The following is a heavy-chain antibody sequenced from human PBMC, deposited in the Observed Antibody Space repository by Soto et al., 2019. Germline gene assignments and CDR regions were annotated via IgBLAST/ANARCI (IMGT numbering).Heavy chain of an antibody. CDR2: INSDGSST. D-gene: IGHD3-10*01. CDR1: GFTLSSYW. V-gene: IGHV3-74*01. CDR3: ARASTFYYGSGSYYM. J-gene: IGHJ4*02. Sequence: QVVESGGGLVQPGGSLRLSCAASGFTLSSYWMHWVRQAPGKGLVWVSRINSDGSSTSYADSVKGRFTISRDNAKNTLYLQMTSLRAEDTAVYYCARASTFYYGSGSYYMWGQGTLVTVSS.